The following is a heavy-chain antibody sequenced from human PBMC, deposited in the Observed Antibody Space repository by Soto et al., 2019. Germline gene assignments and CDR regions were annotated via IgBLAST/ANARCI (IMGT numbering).Heavy chain of an antibody. D-gene: IGHD3-22*01. CDR3: ARGAFYYDSSGYYQIAFDY. CDR1: GGSISSSTYY. J-gene: IGHJ4*02. V-gene: IGHV4-61*05. CDR2: IYYSGST. Sequence: SETLSLTCTVSGGSISSSTYYWGWIRQPPGKGLEWIGYIYYSGSTNYNPSLKSRVTISVDTSKNQFSLKLSSVTAADTAVYYCARGAFYYDSSGYYQIAFDYWGQGTLVTVSS.